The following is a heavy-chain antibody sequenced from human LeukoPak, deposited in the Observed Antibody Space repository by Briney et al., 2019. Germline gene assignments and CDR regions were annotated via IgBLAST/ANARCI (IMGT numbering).Heavy chain of an antibody. V-gene: IGHV3-66*01. J-gene: IGHJ3*02. Sequence: GGSLRLSCEAPVFSVTNNSMSWVRQAPRKGLEWVSHIFGGVDTYYADSVRGRFTISRDSSKNTLYLQMNSLRAEDTAVYYCATSSRNWGPDGFDIWSQGIMVTVSS. D-gene: IGHD7-27*01. CDR1: VFSVTNNS. CDR2: IFGGVDT. CDR3: ATSSRNWGPDGFDI.